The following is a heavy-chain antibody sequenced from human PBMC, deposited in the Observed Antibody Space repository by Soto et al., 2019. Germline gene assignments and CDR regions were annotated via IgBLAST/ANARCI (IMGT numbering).Heavy chain of an antibody. CDR2: IYYSGST. J-gene: IGHJ4*02. CDR3: ARASNPGDYFDY. V-gene: IGHV4-30-4*01. D-gene: IGHD4-4*01. CDR1: GGSISSGDYY. Sequence: PSETLSLTCTVSGGSISSGDYYWSWLRQPPGKGLEWIGYIYYSGSTYYNPSLKSRVTISVDTSKNQFSLKLSSVTAADTAVYYCARASNPGDYFDYWGQGTLVTVSS.